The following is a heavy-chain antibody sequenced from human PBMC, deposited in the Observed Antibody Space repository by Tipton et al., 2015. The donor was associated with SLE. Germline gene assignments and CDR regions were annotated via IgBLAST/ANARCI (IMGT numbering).Heavy chain of an antibody. D-gene: IGHD1-14*01. CDR3: ARSWRGNHDVFDM. J-gene: IGHJ3*02. Sequence: QLVQSGAEVKKPGESLKISCKTSGYSFTTNWIGWVRQMSGKGLEWMGIIYPGDSDTRYSPSFQGQVTISADKSTSTAYLQWNNLEASDTAMYYCARSWRGNHDVFDMWGQGTMVSVSP. CDR1: GYSFTTNW. CDR2: IYPGDSDT. V-gene: IGHV5-51*03.